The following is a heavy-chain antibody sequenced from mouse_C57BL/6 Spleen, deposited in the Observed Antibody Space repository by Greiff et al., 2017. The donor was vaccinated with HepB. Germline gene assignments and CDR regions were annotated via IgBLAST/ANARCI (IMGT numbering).Heavy chain of an antibody. D-gene: IGHD2-5*01. J-gene: IGHJ2*01. CDR2: INPNNGGT. Sequence: EVQLQQSGPELVKPGASVKISCKASGYTFTDYYMNWVKQSHGKSLEWIGDINPNNGGTSYNQKFKGKATLTVDKSSSTAYMELRSLTSEDSAVYYCASTYSNYEEWGQGTTLTVSS. CDR3: ASTYSNYEE. CDR1: GYTFTDYY. V-gene: IGHV1-26*01.